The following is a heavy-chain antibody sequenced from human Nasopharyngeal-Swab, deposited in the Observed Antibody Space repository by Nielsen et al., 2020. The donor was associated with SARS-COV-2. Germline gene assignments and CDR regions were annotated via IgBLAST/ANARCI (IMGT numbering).Heavy chain of an antibody. CDR3: ARDYRTYYYDSSGYYASYYYGMDV. J-gene: IGHJ6*02. Sequence: GGSLRLSCAASGFTFTTYWMTWVRQAPGKGLEWVANIKEDGSEKNYVDSVKGRFTISRDNAKNSLYLQMNSLRAEDTAVYYCARDYRTYYYDSSGYYASYYYGMDVWGQGITVTVSS. D-gene: IGHD3-22*01. CDR2: IKEDGSEK. V-gene: IGHV3-7*01. CDR1: GFTFTTYW.